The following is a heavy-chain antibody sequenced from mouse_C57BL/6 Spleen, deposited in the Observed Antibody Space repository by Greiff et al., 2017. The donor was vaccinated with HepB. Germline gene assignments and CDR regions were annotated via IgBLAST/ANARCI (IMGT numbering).Heavy chain of an antibody. Sequence: EVNLVESGGGLVQPKGSLKLSCAASGFSFNTYAMNWVRQAPGKGLEWVARIRSKSNNYATYYADSVKDRFTISRDDSESMLYLQMNNLKTEDTAMYYCVRQYDYDGAMDYWGQGTSVTVSS. J-gene: IGHJ4*01. CDR2: IRSKSNNYAT. CDR3: VRQYDYDGAMDY. D-gene: IGHD2-4*01. CDR1: GFSFNTYA. V-gene: IGHV10-1*01.